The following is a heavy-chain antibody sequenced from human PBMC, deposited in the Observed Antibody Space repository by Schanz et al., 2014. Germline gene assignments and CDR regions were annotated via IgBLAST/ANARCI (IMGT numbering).Heavy chain of an antibody. V-gene: IGHV3-23*01. D-gene: IGHD3-10*01. CDR3: AKGRFWELSAFDI. CDR1: GFTFSSYA. Sequence: EVQLLESGGGLVQPGGSLRLSCAASGFTFSSYAMSWVRQAPGKGLEWVSAISGSGGSTYYADSVKGRFTISRDNSKSTLYLQMNSLRSEDTAVYYCAKGRFWELSAFDIWGQGTMVTVSS. J-gene: IGHJ3*02. CDR2: ISGSGGST.